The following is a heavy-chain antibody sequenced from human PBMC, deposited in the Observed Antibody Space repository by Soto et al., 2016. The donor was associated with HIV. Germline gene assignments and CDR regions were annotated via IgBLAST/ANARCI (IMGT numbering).Heavy chain of an antibody. CDR2: IAHDGTSS. CDR1: DSALGFIA. V-gene: IGHV3-23*01. D-gene: IGHD4-4*01. J-gene: IGHJ4*02. Sequence: EVQLLESGGGLVKPGGSRRDSPAQPLDSALGFIAMNWVRQAPGKGLEWVSGIAHDGTSSHYTDSVKGRFIISRDNSKNTLYLQMNSLRGEDTAIYYCARDLLDYSANDYWGQGTLVTVSS. CDR3: ARDLLDYSANDY.